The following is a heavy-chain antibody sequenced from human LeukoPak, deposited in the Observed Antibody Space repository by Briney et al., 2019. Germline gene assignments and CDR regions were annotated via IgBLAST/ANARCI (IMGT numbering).Heavy chain of an antibody. V-gene: IGHV3-23*01. Sequence: PGGSLRLSCAASGFTFSSYAMSWVRQAPGKGLEWVSAISGSGGSTYYADSVKGRFTISRDNSKNTLYLQMNSLRAEDTAIYFCARDKLNTTMIWGFSYYFDSWGQGTLVTVSS. CDR2: ISGSGGST. CDR3: ARDKLNTTMIWGFSYYFDS. D-gene: IGHD3-10*01. J-gene: IGHJ4*02. CDR1: GFTFSSYA.